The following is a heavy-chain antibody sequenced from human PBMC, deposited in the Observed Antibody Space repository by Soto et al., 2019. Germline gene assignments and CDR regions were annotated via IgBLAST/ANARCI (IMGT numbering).Heavy chain of an antibody. CDR1: GGTFSSYA. V-gene: IGHV1-69*01. J-gene: IGHJ4*02. Sequence: QVQLVHSGSDVKKPGSSVKVSCKASGGTFSSYAISWVRQAPGQGLEWMGGIIPICGTANSAQKLQGRLTITADESTSNAYMELSSLRYEDTAVYYCARSPPVIHSYPIDYWGQGPLVTVSS. D-gene: IGHD2-21*01. CDR3: ARSPPVIHSYPIDY. CDR2: IIPICGTA.